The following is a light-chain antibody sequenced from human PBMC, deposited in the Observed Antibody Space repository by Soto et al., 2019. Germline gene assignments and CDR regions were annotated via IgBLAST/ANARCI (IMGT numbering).Light chain of an antibody. V-gene: IGKV3-20*01. J-gene: IGKJ1*01. CDR3: QQYGSSPQT. Sequence: DIVLMQSPGTLSLSPWERATLSCRASQSVRNSYLAWYQQKPGQAPRLLIYGASSRATGIPDRFSGSGSGTDFTLTISSLEPEDFAVYYCQQYGSSPQTFGQGTKVDIK. CDR1: QSVRNSY. CDR2: GAS.